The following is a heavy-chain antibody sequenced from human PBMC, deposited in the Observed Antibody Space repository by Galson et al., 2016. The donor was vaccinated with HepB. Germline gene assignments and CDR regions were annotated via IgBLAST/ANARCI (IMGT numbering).Heavy chain of an antibody. CDR3: ARGGAAAAATSYWYLDL. CDR2: IHPNSGGT. J-gene: IGHJ2*01. Sequence: SVKVSCKASGYPFTAYFLHWVRQAPGQGLEWMGWIHPNSGGTNYAQKFQGRVTMTRATSVSTVYMELSRLISDDTAVYYCARGGAAAAATSYWYLDLWGRGTLVTVSS. V-gene: IGHV1-2*02. D-gene: IGHD6-13*01. CDR1: GYPFTAYF.